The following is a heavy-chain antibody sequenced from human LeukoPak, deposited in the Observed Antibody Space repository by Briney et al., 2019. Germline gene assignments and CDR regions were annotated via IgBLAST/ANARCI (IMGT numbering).Heavy chain of an antibody. CDR1: GGTFSSYA. D-gene: IGHD5-18*01. J-gene: IGHJ5*02. CDR2: IIPNSGGT. CDR3: ARAYSYGFRPPYDNWFDP. V-gene: IGHV1-2*06. Sequence: GASVKVSCKASGGTFSSYAISWVRQAPGQGLEWMGRIIPNSGGTNYAQKFQGRVTMTGDTSISTAYMELSRLRSDDTAVYYCARAYSYGFRPPYDNWFDPWGQGTLVTVSS.